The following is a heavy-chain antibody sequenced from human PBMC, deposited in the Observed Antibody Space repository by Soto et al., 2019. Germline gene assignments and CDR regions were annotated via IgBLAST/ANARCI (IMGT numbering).Heavy chain of an antibody. CDR3: ASELPPGYYCDSSGYGWFDP. CDR1: GGSVGTGAYY. CDR2: IYYSGST. Sequence: PSETLSLTCRVSGGSVGTGAYYWSWIRQPPGKGLEWIGYIYYSGSTNYNPSLKSRVTISVDTSKNQFSLKLSSVTAADTAVYYCASELPPGYYCDSSGYGWFDPWGQGTLVTVSS. V-gene: IGHV4-61*08. D-gene: IGHD3-22*01. J-gene: IGHJ5*02.